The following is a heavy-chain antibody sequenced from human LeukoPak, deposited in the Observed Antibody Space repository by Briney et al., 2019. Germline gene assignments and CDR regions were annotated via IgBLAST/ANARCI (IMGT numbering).Heavy chain of an antibody. CDR1: GFTFSRYG. CDR2: IRHDEKSK. CDR3: AKDLAPVATYYYNMDV. V-gene: IGHV3-30*02. J-gene: IGHJ6*03. Sequence: GGSLRLSCAASGFTFSRYGMPWVRQAAGKGLEWVAFIRHDEKSKFYADSVKDRFTISRDNSKNTLYLEVNSLRVEDTAVYSCAKDLAPVATYYYNMDVRGKGTTVTVSS.